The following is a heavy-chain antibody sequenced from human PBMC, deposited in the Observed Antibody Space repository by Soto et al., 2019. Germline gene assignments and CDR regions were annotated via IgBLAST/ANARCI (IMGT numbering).Heavy chain of an antibody. J-gene: IGHJ6*02. V-gene: IGHV3-23*01. D-gene: IGHD3-16*01. CDR1: GFTFSNYA. CDR3: AREFMIRGFPDLSHGMDF. Sequence: GRSLRLSCAVSGFTFSNYAMSWVRQAPGKGLKWVSSISASGGDTFHVDSVKGRFTISRDNSKNTLYLQMNSLRAEDTAVYYCAREFMIRGFPDLSHGMDFPGQRTTVTVS. CDR2: ISASGGDT.